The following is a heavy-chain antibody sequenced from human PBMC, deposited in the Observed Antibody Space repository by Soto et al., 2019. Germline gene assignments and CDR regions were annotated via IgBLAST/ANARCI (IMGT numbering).Heavy chain of an antibody. Sequence: PGGSLRLSCAASGSPFSSYNMNWVRQAPGKGLEWVSYISTGSSTIYYADSVKGRFTISRDNAKNSLYLQMNSLRDEDTAVYYCARGFFYDITGYHNWFDPWGQGTLVTVSS. V-gene: IGHV3-48*02. D-gene: IGHD3-22*01. CDR1: GSPFSSYN. CDR2: ISTGSSTI. CDR3: ARGFFYDITGYHNWFDP. J-gene: IGHJ5*02.